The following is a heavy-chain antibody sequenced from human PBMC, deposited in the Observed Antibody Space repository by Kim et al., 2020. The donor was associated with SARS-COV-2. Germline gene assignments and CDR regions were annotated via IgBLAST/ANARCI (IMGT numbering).Heavy chain of an antibody. D-gene: IGHD2-15*01. CDR1: GFTFGDYA. CDR2: ISWNSGSI. V-gene: IGHV3-9*01. J-gene: IGHJ5*02. CDR3: AKDRIPTTSELGWFWFDP. Sequence: GGSLRLSCAASGFTFGDYAMHWVRQAPGKGLEWVSGISWNSGSIGYADSVKGRFTISRDNAKNSLYLQMNSLRAEDTALYYCAKDRIPTTSELGWFWFDPWGQGALVTVSS.